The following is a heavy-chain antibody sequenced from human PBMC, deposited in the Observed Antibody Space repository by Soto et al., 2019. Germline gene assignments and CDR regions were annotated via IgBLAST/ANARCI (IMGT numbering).Heavy chain of an antibody. CDR2: INPSGGST. J-gene: IGHJ6*03. CDR1: GYTFTSYY. Sequence: ASVKVSCKASGYTFTSYYMHWVRQAPGQGLEWMGIINPSGGSTSYAQKFQGRVTMTRGTSTSTVYMELSSLRSEDTAVYYCARGTVLRFLEWSTRPYYYYMDVWGKGTTVTVSS. CDR3: ARGTVLRFLEWSTRPYYYYMDV. D-gene: IGHD3-3*01. V-gene: IGHV1-46*03.